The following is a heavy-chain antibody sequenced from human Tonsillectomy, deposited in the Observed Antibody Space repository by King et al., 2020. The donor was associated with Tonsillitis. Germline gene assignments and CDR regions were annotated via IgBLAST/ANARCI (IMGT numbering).Heavy chain of an antibody. CDR3: AKDGHSSGWYYFDY. CDR2: ISNSGGNK. Sequence: VQLVESGGGLVQPGGSLRLSCAASGFTFSSYAMSWVRQAPGKGLEWVSGISNSGGNKYYADSVKGRFTISRDNSKNTLYLQMNSLRAGDTAAYYCAKDGHSSGWYYFDYWGQGTLVTVSS. J-gene: IGHJ4*02. CDR1: GFTFSSYA. D-gene: IGHD6-19*01. V-gene: IGHV3-23*04.